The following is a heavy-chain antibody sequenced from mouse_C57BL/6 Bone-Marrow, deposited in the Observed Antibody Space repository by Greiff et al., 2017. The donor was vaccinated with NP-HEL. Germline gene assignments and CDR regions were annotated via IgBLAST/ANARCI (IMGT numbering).Heavy chain of an antibody. CDR1: GYAFSSSW. CDR3: AREESQLAWFAY. D-gene: IGHD1-3*01. V-gene: IGHV1-82*01. Sequence: LVESGPELVKPGASVKISCKASGYAFSSSWMNWVKQRPGKGLEWIGRIYPGDGDTNYNGKFKGKATLTADKSSSTAYMQLSSLTSEDSAVYVCAREESQLAWFAYWGQGTLVTVSA. CDR2: IYPGDGDT. J-gene: IGHJ3*01.